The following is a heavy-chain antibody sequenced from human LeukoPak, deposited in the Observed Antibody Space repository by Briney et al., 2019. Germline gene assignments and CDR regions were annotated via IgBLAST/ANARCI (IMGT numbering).Heavy chain of an antibody. CDR3: ARSAVGTSRCTAVDY. CDR2: ISTSGDRT. J-gene: IGHJ4*02. V-gene: IGHV3-23*01. Sequence: GGSLRLSCAASGFTFSTYAMTWVRQAPGKGLEWVSGISTSGDRTYYADSVKGRFTISRDNSKNTLYLQMNSLRAEDTAEYYCARSAVGTSRCTAVDYWGQGTLVTVSS. D-gene: IGHD1-26*01. CDR1: GFTFSTYA.